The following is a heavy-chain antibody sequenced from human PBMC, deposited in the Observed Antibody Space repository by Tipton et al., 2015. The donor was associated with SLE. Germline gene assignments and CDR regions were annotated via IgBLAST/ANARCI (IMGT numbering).Heavy chain of an antibody. CDR1: GYSITRGDY. V-gene: IGHV4-38-2*02. D-gene: IGHD6-13*01. J-gene: IGHJ3*02. CDR3: ARDGGSSWSLDAFDT. CDR2: IADTGSP. Sequence: TLSLTCAVSGYSITRGDYWGWIRQPPGQGLEWIGEIADTGSPNYNPSLKSRVTISVDTSKNQFSLKLSSVTAADTAVYYCARDGGSSWSLDAFDTWGQGTMVTVSS.